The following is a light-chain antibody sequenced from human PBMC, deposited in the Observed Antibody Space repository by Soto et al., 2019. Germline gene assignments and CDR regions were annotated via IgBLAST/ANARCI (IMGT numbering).Light chain of an antibody. CDR2: DAS. J-gene: IGKJ1*01. V-gene: IGKV3-20*01. CDR1: QSVSSSY. CDR3: QQYISSPLT. Sequence: EIVLTQSPGTLSLSPGERATLSRRASQSVSSSYLAWYQQKPGQAPRLLIYDASNRATGIPDRFSASGSGTDFTLTISRLEPEDFAVYYCQQYISSPLTFGQGTKVDIK.